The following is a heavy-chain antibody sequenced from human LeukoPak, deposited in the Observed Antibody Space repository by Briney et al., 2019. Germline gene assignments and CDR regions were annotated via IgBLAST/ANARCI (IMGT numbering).Heavy chain of an antibody. Sequence: GGSLRLSCTASGFTFSRNAMNWVRQAPGKGLEWVSLISSSGGTTYYADSVKGRFTISRDNSRSTLYLQMNSLRAEDTAVYYCAKPYYYGSGTIPDYWGQGTLVTVSS. CDR3: AKPYYYGSGTIPDY. V-gene: IGHV3-23*01. D-gene: IGHD3-10*01. CDR1: GFTFSRNA. J-gene: IGHJ4*02. CDR2: ISSSGGTT.